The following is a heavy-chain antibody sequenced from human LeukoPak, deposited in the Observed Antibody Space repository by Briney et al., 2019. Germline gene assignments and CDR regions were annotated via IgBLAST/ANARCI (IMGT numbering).Heavy chain of an antibody. Sequence: GGSLRLSCTASGFTFGDYAMSWFRQAPGKGLEWVGFIRSKAYGGATEYAASVQGRFTISRDDSKSIALLQMNSLKTEDTAVYYCTRFGLVTPAQYFIDYWGQGTLVTVSS. CDR1: GFTFGDYA. V-gene: IGHV3-49*03. CDR2: IRSKAYGGAT. D-gene: IGHD4-23*01. CDR3: TRFGLVTPAQYFIDY. J-gene: IGHJ4*02.